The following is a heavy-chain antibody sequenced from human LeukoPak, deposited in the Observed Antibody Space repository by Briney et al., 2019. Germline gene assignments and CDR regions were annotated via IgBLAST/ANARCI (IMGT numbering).Heavy chain of an antibody. CDR2: VHYTGST. Sequence: PSETLSLTCTVSGGSVSSTSYYWGWIRQPPGKGLEWIGSVHYTGSTYYNPSLKSRVTISADTSKNQFSLKLSSVTAADTAVYFCATNRVGTYDRPFDIWGQGTMVTVSS. V-gene: IGHV4-39*07. D-gene: IGHD1-26*01. CDR3: ATNRVGTYDRPFDI. CDR1: GGSVSSTSYY. J-gene: IGHJ3*02.